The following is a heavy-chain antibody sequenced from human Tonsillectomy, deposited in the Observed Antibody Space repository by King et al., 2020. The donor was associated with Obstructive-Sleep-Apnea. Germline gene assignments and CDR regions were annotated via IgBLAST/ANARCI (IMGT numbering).Heavy chain of an antibody. CDR3: TRHPPRITIFGVVKYYFDY. J-gene: IGHJ4*02. Sequence: VQLVESGGGLVQPGGSLKLSCAASGFTFSGSAMHWVRQASGKGLGWVGRIRSKANSYATAYAASVKGRFTVSRDDSKNTAYLQMNSLKTEDSAVYYCTRHPPRITIFGVVKYYFDYWGQGTLVTVSS. CDR2: IRSKANSYAT. CDR1: GFTFSGSA. D-gene: IGHD3-3*01. V-gene: IGHV3-73*01.